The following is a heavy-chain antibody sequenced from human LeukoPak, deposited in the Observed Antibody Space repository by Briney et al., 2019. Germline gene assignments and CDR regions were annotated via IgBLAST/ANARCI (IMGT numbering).Heavy chain of an antibody. D-gene: IGHD5-24*01. Sequence: GSLRLSCTASGFTFNTYWMSWIRQLPGKGLEWIGSIYYSGSTYYNPSLKSRVTISVDTSKNQFSLKLSSVTAADTAVYYCARDGMATTDYYYYGMDVWGQGTTVTVSS. CDR2: IYYSGST. V-gene: IGHV4-39*07. CDR3: ARDGMATTDYYYYGMDV. CDR1: GFTFNTYW. J-gene: IGHJ6*02.